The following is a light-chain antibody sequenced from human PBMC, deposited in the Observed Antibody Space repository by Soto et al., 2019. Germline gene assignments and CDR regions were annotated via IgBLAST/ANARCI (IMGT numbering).Light chain of an antibody. CDR1: QILLLRNEHNY. Sequence: DTLITHSPLSLPVIPGDPSSISFISIQILLLRNEHNYFDWYLQKPGRSSHLLIYMGSDRASGVPDRFSGSGSGTDFTLKINRVEAEDVGTYYCMQALQSLTFGQGTRLEIK. V-gene: IGKV2-28*01. CDR2: MGS. J-gene: IGKJ5*01. CDR3: MQALQSLT.